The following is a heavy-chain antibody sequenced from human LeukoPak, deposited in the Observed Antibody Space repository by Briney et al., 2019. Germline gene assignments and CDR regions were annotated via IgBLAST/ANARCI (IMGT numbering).Heavy chain of an antibody. CDR2: IYPGDSDT. J-gene: IGHJ4*02. V-gene: IGHV5-51*01. CDR3: ARPRVVATRSYYFDY. Sequence: GESLKISCKGSGYSFTSYWIGWVRQMPAKGLEWMGIIYPGDSDTRYSPSFQGQVTISADKSISTAYLQWSSLKASDTAMYYCARPRVVATRSYYFDYWGQGTLVTVSS. CDR1: GYSFTSYW. D-gene: IGHD5-12*01.